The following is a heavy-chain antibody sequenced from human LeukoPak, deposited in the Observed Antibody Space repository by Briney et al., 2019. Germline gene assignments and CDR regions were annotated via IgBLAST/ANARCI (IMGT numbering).Heavy chain of an antibody. D-gene: IGHD2-2*01. Sequence: QPGGSLRLSCAASGFTFSSYWMHWVRQAPGKGLEWVGNIKQDGSEKYYVDSVKGRFTISRDNAKNSLYLLMNSLGAEDTAVYYCARGGRYCSSTSCHPRYYVWGRGTTVTVSS. CDR3: ARGGRYCSSTSCHPRYYV. J-gene: IGHJ6*04. CDR2: IKQDGSEK. V-gene: IGHV3-7*01. CDR1: GFTFSSYW.